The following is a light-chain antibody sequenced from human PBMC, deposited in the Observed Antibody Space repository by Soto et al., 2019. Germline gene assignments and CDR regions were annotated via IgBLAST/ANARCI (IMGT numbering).Light chain of an antibody. CDR2: EVN. V-gene: IGLV2-8*01. CDR1: GSAVVVYNY. J-gene: IGLJ1*01. CDR3: SSYAGSSNV. Sequence: QSALTQPPSASGSPGQSVAISGTGTGSAVVVYNYASWYQQHPGKAPNLMIYEVNRRPSGVPDRFSGSKSGNTASLTVSGLQAEDEADYYCSSYAGSSNVFGTGTKLTVL.